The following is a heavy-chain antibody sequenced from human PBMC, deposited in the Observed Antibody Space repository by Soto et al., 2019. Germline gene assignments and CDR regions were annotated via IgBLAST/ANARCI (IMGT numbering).Heavy chain of an antibody. J-gene: IGHJ6*02. D-gene: IGHD3-9*01. Sequence: LSLAGTVSGDAISSYYWSWIRQPPGKGLEWIGYIYYSGSTNYNPSLKSRVTISVDTSKNQFSLKLSSVTAADTAVYYCARSEGGYFYGMDVWGQGTTVTVS. V-gene: IGHV4-59*01. CDR1: GDAISSYY. CDR3: ARSEGGYFYGMDV. CDR2: IYYSGST.